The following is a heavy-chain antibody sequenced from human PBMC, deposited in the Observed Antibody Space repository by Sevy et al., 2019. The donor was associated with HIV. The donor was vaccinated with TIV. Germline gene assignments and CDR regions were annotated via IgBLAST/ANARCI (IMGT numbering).Heavy chain of an antibody. CDR2: ISWNSGSI. CDR3: AKDRYYYDSSGAFDI. D-gene: IGHD3-22*01. Sequence: SLRLSCAASGFTFDDYAMHWVRQAPGKGLEWVSGISWNSGSIGYADSVKGRFTISRDNAKNSLYLQMNSLRAEDMALYYCAKDRYYYDSSGAFDIWGQGTMVTVSS. V-gene: IGHV3-9*03. J-gene: IGHJ3*02. CDR1: GFTFDDYA.